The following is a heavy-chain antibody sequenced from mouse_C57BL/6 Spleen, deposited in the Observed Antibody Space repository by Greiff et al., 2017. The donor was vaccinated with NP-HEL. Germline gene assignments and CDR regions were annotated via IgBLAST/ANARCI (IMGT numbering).Heavy chain of an antibody. CDR3: ARIYYGNYDYFDY. Sequence: QVHVKQSGAELAKPGASVKLSCKASGYTFTSYWMHWVKQRPGQGLEWIGYINPSSGYTKYNQKFKDKATLTADKSSSTANMQLSNLTYEDSAVYYCARIYYGNYDYFDYWGQGTTLTVSS. CDR2: INPSSGYT. D-gene: IGHD2-1*01. J-gene: IGHJ2*01. CDR1: GYTFTSYW. V-gene: IGHV1-7*01.